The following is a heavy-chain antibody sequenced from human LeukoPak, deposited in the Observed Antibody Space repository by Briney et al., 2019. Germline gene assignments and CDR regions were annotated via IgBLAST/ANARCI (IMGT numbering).Heavy chain of an antibody. CDR1: GFTFSSYG. CDR3: VRDYSKRDGPDNWFDP. CDR2: ISYDGSNK. Sequence: GRSLRLSYAASGFTFSSYGMHWVRQAPGKGLEWVAVISYDGSNKYYADSVKGRFTISRDNSKNTLYLQMNSPRAEDTALYYCVRDYSKRDGPDNWFDPWGQGTLVTVSS. J-gene: IGHJ5*02. D-gene: IGHD2-15*01. V-gene: IGHV3-30*03.